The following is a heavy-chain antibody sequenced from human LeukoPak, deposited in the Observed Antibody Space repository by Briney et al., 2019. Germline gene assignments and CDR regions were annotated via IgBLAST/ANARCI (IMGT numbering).Heavy chain of an antibody. Sequence: GGSLRLSCAASGFTFSSYNMNWVRQAPGKGLEWVSSIRSSSNYIYYADSVKGRFTISRDNAKNSLYLQMNSLRAEDTAVYYCARDFLTILGAFDIWGQGTMVTVSS. CDR1: GFTFSSYN. CDR2: IRSSSNYI. V-gene: IGHV3-21*01. D-gene: IGHD3-9*01. J-gene: IGHJ3*02. CDR3: ARDFLTILGAFDI.